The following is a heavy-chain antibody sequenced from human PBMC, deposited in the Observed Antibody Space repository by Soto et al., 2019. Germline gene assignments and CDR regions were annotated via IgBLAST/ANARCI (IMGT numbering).Heavy chain of an antibody. J-gene: IGHJ5*02. CDR3: ARDVGAGSMVRGPGYNWFDP. V-gene: IGHV4-31*03. D-gene: IGHD3-10*01. CDR2: IYYSGST. Sequence: SETLSLTCTVSGGSISSGGYYWSWIRQHPGKGLEWIGYIYYSGSTYYNPSLKSRVTISVDTSKNQFSLKLSSVTAADTAVYYSARDVGAGSMVRGPGYNWFDPWGQGTLVTVSS. CDR1: GGSISSGGYY.